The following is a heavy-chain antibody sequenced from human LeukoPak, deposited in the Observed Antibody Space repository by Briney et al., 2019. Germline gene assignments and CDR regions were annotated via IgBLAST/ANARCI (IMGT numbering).Heavy chain of an antibody. CDR2: IIPIFGTA. Sequence: ASVKVSCKASGGTFSSYAISWVRQAPGQGLEWVGGIIPIFGTANYAQKFQGRVTITADESTSTAYMELSSLRSEDTAVYYCAREGDYYGSGSYYSWGQGTLVTVSS. V-gene: IGHV1-69*13. CDR3: AREGDYYGSGSYYS. D-gene: IGHD3-10*01. J-gene: IGHJ4*02. CDR1: GGTFSSYA.